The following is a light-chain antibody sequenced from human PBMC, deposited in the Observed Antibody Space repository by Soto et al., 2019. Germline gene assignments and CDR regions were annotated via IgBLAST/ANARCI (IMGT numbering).Light chain of an antibody. J-gene: IGKJ4*01. CDR3: QQRSNWPLT. V-gene: IGKV3-11*01. Sequence: EIVLTQSPATLSLSPGERATLSCRASQSVSSYLAWYQQKPGQAPRLLIYDASNRATGIPARFSGSGSGTDFTLTISSLEPEDFAVYYCQQRSNWPLTFRGGTKMEIK. CDR2: DAS. CDR1: QSVSSY.